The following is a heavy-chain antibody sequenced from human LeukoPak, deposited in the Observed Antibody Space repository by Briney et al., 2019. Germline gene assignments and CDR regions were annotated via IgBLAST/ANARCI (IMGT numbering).Heavy chain of an antibody. CDR3: AVYGSGSYYMDV. CDR1: GYTFTSYD. Sequence: ASVKVSCKASGYTFTSYDINWVQQATGQRLEWMGWINPNSGNTGHAQKFQGRVTMTTNTSISTVYMELSSLRSEDTAVYYCAVYGSGSYYMDVWGQGTTVTVSS. CDR2: INPNSGNT. V-gene: IGHV1-8*01. J-gene: IGHJ6*03. D-gene: IGHD3-10*01.